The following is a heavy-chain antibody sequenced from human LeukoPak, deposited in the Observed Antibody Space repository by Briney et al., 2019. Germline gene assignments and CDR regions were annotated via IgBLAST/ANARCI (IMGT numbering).Heavy chain of an antibody. J-gene: IGHJ4*02. D-gene: IGHD5-18*01. V-gene: IGHV3-30-3*01. Sequence: PGGSLRLSCAASGFTFSSYAMHWARQAPGKGLEWVAVISYDGSNKYYADSVKGRFTISRDNSKNTLYLQMNSLRAEDTAVYYCARDPTIKQLWLMVYFDYWGQGTLVTVSS. CDR3: ARDPTIKQLWLMVYFDY. CDR2: ISYDGSNK. CDR1: GFTFSSYA.